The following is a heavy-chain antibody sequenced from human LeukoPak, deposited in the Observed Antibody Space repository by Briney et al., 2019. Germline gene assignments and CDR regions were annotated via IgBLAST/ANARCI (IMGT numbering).Heavy chain of an antibody. Sequence: SETLSLTCTVSGGSISSYYWSWIRQPPGKGLEWIGYIYYSGSTNYNPSLKSRVTISVDTSKNQFSLKLSSVTAAETAVYYCVTGVLGPENWFDPWGQGTLVTVSS. CDR1: GGSISSYY. J-gene: IGHJ5*02. D-gene: IGHD2-15*01. V-gene: IGHV4-59*01. CDR3: VTGVLGPENWFDP. CDR2: IYYSGST.